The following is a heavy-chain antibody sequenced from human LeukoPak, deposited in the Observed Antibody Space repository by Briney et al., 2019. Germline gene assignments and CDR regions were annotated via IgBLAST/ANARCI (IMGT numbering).Heavy chain of an antibody. CDR2: IYSGGST. D-gene: IGHD1-26*01. J-gene: IGHJ4*02. Sequence: GSLRLSCAASGFTVSSNYMSWVRQAPGKGLEWVSVIYSGGSTYYADSVKGRFTISRDNSKNTLYLQMNSLRAEDTAVYYCARNPSREQPPGYWGQGTLVTVSS. CDR3: ARNPSREQPPGY. CDR1: GFTVSSNY. V-gene: IGHV3-53*01.